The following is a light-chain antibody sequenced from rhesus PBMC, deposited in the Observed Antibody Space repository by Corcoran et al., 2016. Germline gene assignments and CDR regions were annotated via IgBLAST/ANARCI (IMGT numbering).Light chain of an antibody. Sequence: DIQMTQSPSSLSASVGDRVTITCQASQVISNNLAWYQQKPGKILKLLIYKASTLQSGVPSRFSGSGSGTDFTLTISILQPEDFATYYCQHGYGTPLTFGGGTKVELK. J-gene: IGKJ4*01. CDR2: KAS. CDR1: QVISNN. V-gene: IGKV1-25*01. CDR3: QHGYGTPLT.